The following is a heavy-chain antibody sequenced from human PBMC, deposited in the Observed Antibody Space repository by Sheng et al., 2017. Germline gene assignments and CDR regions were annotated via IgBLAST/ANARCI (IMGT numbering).Heavy chain of an antibody. CDR3: AKDLRTFFYGMDV. V-gene: IGHV3-43D*04. J-gene: IGHJ6*02. CDR1: GFTFDDHA. Sequence: VQLLESGGGVIQPGGSLRLSCAASGFTFDDHAMHWVRQAPGKGLEWVALITWDGSATHYTDSVRGRFTISRDNSRNSLSLQMTSLRPDDTAMYYCAKDLRTFFYGMDVWGQGTTVTVS. CDR2: ITWDGSAT.